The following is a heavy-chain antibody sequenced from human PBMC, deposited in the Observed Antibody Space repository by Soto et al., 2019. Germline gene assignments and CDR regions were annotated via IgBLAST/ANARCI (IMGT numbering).Heavy chain of an antibody. CDR2: TYYRSKRSH. Sequence: SQTLSLTCVISGDSVSSNTVAWNWIRQSPSGGLEWLGRTYYRSKRSHDYAVSVESRITINPDTSKNQFSLQLDSVTPADTAVYYCARDSPGYGDYVLFDYWGQGTRVTVSS. CDR3: ARDSPGYGDYVLFDY. J-gene: IGHJ4*02. V-gene: IGHV6-1*01. D-gene: IGHD4-17*01. CDR1: GDSVSSNTVA.